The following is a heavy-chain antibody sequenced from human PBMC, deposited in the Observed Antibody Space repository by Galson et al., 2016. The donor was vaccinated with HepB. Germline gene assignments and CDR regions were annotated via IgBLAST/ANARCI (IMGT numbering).Heavy chain of an antibody. CDR1: GGSLNDYY. D-gene: IGHD5-12*01. V-gene: IGHV4-59*07. J-gene: IGHJ3*01. CDR3: ARPTSSGYGDAFDV. CDR2: VYHNGHT. Sequence: TLSLTCTVSGGSLNDYYWSWLRQPPGKGLQWIGYVYHNGHTKYNPSLKSRVTMSVDPSKSQFTLKMTSVTAADTAVYYCARPTSSGYGDAFDVRGQGTVVTVSS.